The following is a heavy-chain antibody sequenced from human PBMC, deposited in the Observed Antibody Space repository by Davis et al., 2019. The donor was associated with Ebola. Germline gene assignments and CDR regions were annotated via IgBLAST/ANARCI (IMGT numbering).Heavy chain of an antibody. D-gene: IGHD6-19*01. J-gene: IGHJ4*02. CDR3: AGGRGWYYFDY. CDR2: ISYDGSNK. CDR1: GFTFSSYA. V-gene: IGHV3-30-3*01. Sequence: PGGSLRLSCAASGFTFSSYAMHWVRQAPGKGLEWVAVISYDGSNKYYADSVKGRFTISRDNSKNTLYLQMNSLRAEDTAVYYCAGGRGWYYFDYWGQGTLVTVSS.